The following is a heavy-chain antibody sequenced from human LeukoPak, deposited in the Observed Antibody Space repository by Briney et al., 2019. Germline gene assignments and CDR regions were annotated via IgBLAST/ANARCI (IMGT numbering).Heavy chain of an antibody. J-gene: IGHJ4*02. CDR3: ARGRSSLDY. Sequence: GGSLRLSCAASGFTFSSYAMSWVRQAPGKGLEWVSYISSSGSTIYYADSVKGRFTISYADSVKGRFIISRDNAKNSLYLQMNSLRAEDTAVYYCARGRSSLDYWGQGTLVTVSS. CDR2: ISSSGSTI. CDR1: GFTFSSYA. V-gene: IGHV3-48*04.